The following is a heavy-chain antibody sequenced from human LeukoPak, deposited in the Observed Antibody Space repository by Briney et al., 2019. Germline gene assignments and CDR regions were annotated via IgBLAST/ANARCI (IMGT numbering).Heavy chain of an antibody. CDR3: ARVVGGSGSYYNTPADY. V-gene: IGHV1-69*04. CDR1: GGTFSSYA. D-gene: IGHD3-10*01. Sequence: SVKVSCKASGGTFSSYAISWVRQAPGQGLEWMGRIIPILGTANYAQKFQGRVTITADKSTSTAYMELSSLRSEDTAVYYCARVVGGSGSYYNTPADYWGQGTLVTASS. CDR2: IIPILGTA. J-gene: IGHJ4*02.